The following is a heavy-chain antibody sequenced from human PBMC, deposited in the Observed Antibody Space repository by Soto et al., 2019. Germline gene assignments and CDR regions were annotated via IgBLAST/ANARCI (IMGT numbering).Heavy chain of an antibody. CDR1: GFTFSSHG. CDR2: ISYDGSNK. CDR3: ARNFIPLSPDLYFDY. J-gene: IGHJ4*02. Sequence: GGSLRLSCAASGFTFSSHGMHWVRQAPGNGLEWVAVISYDGSNKYYSDSVKGRFTISRDNSKNSLYLQMNSLRADDTAVYYCARNFIPLSPDLYFDYWGQGTQVTVSS. D-gene: IGHD3-3*02. V-gene: IGHV3-30*03.